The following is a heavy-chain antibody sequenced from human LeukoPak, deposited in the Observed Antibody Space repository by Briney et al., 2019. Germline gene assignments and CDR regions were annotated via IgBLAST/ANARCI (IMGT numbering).Heavy chain of an antibody. Sequence: GGFLRLSCAASGFTFSDYWMSWVRQAPGKGLEWVANIKQDGSVKQYVDSVKGRFTISRDNAKNSVYLQMNSLRAEDTAIYYCSSGDEFDYWGQGTLVTVSS. CDR1: GFTFSDYW. D-gene: IGHD7-27*01. J-gene: IGHJ4*02. CDR3: SSGDEFDY. V-gene: IGHV3-7*01. CDR2: IKQDGSVK.